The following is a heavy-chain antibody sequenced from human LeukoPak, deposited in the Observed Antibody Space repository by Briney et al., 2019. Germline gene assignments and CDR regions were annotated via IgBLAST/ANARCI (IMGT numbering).Heavy chain of an antibody. J-gene: IGHJ4*02. CDR1: GFTVSSNY. CDR3: AKKFPIVVVVAAQSFDY. V-gene: IGHV3-53*01. D-gene: IGHD2-15*01. CDR2: IYSGGST. Sequence: PGGSLRLSCAASGFTVSSNYMSWVRQAPGKGLEWVSVIYSGGSTYYADSVKGRFTISRDNSKSTLYLQMNSLRAEDTAVYYCAKKFPIVVVVAAQSFDYWGQGTLVTVSS.